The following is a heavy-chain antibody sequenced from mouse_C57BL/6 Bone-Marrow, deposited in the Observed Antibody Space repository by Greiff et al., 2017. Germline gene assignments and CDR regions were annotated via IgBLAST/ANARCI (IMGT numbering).Heavy chain of an antibody. D-gene: IGHD2-1*01. CDR3: ARASFIYYGNPCSYFDY. CDR1: GYSITSGYY. CDR2: ISYDGSN. Sequence: VQLKESGPGLVKPSQSLSLTCSVTGYSITSGYYWNWIRQFPGNKLEWMGYISYDGSNNYNPSLKNRISITRDTSKNQFFLKLNSVTTEDTATYYCARASFIYYGNPCSYFDYWGQGTTLTVSS. J-gene: IGHJ2*01. V-gene: IGHV3-6*01.